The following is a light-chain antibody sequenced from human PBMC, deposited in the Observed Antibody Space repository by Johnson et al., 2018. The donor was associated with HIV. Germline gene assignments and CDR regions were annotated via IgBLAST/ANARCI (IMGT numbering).Light chain of an antibody. J-gene: IGLJ1*01. Sequence: QSVLTQPPSVSAAPGQKVTISCSGSSSNIENNYVSWYQQLPGTAPKLLIYDNNKRPSGIPNRFSGSKSGQSATLGITRLQTGDDAAYYCGTWDSLSATDVFGTGTKVTVL. CDR2: DNN. V-gene: IGLV1-51*01. CDR1: SSNIENNY. CDR3: GTWDSLSATDV.